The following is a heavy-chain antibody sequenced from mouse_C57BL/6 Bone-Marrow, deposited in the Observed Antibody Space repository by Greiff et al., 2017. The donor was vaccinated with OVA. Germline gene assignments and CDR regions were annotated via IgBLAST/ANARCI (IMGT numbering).Heavy chain of an antibody. CDR1: GSSITSGYD. CDR2: ISYSGST. CDR3: ARELRLYYFDY. Sequence: VQLKESGPGMLKPSQSLSLTCTVTGSSITSGYDWHWIRHFPGNKLEWMGYISYSGSTNYNPSLKSRISITHDTSKNHFFLKLNSLTTEDTATYYCARELRLYYFDYWGQGTTLTVSS. V-gene: IGHV3-1*01. J-gene: IGHJ2*01. D-gene: IGHD1-1*01.